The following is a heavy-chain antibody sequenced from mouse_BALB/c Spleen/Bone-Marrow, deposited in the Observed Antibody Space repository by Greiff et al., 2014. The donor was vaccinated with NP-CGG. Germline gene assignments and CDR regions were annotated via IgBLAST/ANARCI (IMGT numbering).Heavy chain of an antibody. CDR1: GFTFSDYY. Sequence: VQLKDSGGGLVKPGGSLKLSCAASGFTFSDYYMYWVRQTPEKRLEWVATISDGGSYTYYPDSAKGRFTISRDNAKNNLYLQMSSLKSEDTAMYYCARDLITTATSFAYWGQGTLVTVSA. V-gene: IGHV5-4*02. J-gene: IGHJ3*01. CDR3: ARDLITTATSFAY. D-gene: IGHD1-2*01. CDR2: ISDGGSYT.